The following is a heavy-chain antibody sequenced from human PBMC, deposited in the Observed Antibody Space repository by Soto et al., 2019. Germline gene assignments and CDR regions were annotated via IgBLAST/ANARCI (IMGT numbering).Heavy chain of an antibody. V-gene: IGHV4-4*02. CDR1: GDSISSGNW. D-gene: IGHD3-3*01. Sequence: PSETLSLTCVVSGDSISSGNWWSWVRQPPGKGLEWIGQIYHSGSTNYSPSLKSRVTISVDKSKNQFSLKLSSVTAADTAMYYCAGCRDFWSGYCNWFDPWGQGTLVTVSS. CDR2: IYHSGST. CDR3: AGCRDFWSGYCNWFDP. J-gene: IGHJ5*02.